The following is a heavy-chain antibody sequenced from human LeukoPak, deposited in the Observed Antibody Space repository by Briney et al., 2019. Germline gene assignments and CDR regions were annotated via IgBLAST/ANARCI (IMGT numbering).Heavy chain of an antibody. CDR3: ARDFPYYDILTGYRNYYYGMDV. Sequence: GASVKVSCKASGYTFTSYDINWVRQATGQGFEWMGWMNPNSGKTGYAQKFRGRVTMTRNTSISTAYMELSSLRSEDTAVYYCARDFPYYDILTGYRNYYYGMDVWGRGTTVTVSS. CDR1: GYTFTSYD. D-gene: IGHD3-9*01. J-gene: IGHJ6*01. CDR2: MNPNSGKT. V-gene: IGHV1-8*01.